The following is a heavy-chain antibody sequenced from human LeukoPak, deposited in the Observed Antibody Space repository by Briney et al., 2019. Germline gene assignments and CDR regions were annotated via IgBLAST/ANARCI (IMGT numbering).Heavy chain of an antibody. CDR2: FDPEDAET. CDR3: ATVPHSGSYYVVY. J-gene: IGHJ4*02. V-gene: IGHV1-24*01. Sequence: GASVRVSCKVSGYTLSEISMHWVRQAPGKGLEWLGSFDPEDAETMFAQNFGGRVAMTEDTSTDTAYMELSSLRSEDTAVYYCATVPHSGSYYVVYWGQGTLVTVSS. CDR1: GYTLSEIS. D-gene: IGHD1-26*01.